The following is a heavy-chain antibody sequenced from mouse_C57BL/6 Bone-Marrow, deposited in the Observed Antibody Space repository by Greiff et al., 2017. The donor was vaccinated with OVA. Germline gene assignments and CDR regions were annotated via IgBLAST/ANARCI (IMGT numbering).Heavy chain of an antibody. CDR2: INPSSGYT. V-gene: IGHV1-4*01. D-gene: IGHD1-1*01. Sequence: VQLQQSGAELARPGASVKMSCKASGYTFTSYTMHWVKQRPGQGLEWIGYINPSSGYTKYNQKFKDKATLTADKSSSTAYMQLSSLTSEDSAVYYCAKPHYYGSSIAMDYWGQGTSVTVSS. CDR3: AKPHYYGSSIAMDY. CDR1: GYTFTSYT. J-gene: IGHJ4*01.